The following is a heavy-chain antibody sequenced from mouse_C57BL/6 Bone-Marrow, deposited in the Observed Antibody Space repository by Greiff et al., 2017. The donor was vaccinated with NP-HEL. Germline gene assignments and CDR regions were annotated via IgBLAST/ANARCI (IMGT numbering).Heavy chain of an antibody. Sequence: QVQLQQSGAELVKPGASVKLSCKASGYTFTSYWMHWVKQSPEQGLEWIGNISPGSGGTNYNEKFKSKFTLTVDNSSSTAYLQLSSLTYEDAAVYYCSRGKGYYYGSSYWYFDVWGTGTTVTVSS. CDR3: SRGKGYYYGSSYWYFDV. D-gene: IGHD1-1*01. V-gene: IGHV1-53*01. CDR1: GYTFTSYW. CDR2: ISPGSGGT. J-gene: IGHJ1*03.